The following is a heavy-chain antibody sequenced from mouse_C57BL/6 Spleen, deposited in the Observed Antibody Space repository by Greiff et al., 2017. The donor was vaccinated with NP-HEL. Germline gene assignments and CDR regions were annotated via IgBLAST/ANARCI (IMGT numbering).Heavy chain of an antibody. V-gene: IGHV3-6*01. J-gene: IGHJ2*01. CDR1: GYSITSGYY. D-gene: IGHD2-5*01. CDR3: ARGSNYYSDY. CDR2: ISYDGSN. Sequence: EVKLQESGPGLVKPSQSLSLTCSVTGYSITSGYYWNWIRQFPGNKLEWMGYISYDGSNNSNPSLKNRISITRDTSKNQFFLKLNSVTTEDTATYYCARGSNYYSDYWGQGTTLTVSS.